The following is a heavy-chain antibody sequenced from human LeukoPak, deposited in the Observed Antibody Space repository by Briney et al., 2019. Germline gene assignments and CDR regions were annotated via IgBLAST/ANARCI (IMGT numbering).Heavy chain of an antibody. V-gene: IGHV3-7*01. CDR2: IKQDASEK. J-gene: IGHJ4*02. D-gene: IGHD2-15*01. CDR3: ARVSSAALDY. CDR1: GFTFSSYW. Sequence: GGSLRLSCAASGFTFSSYWMTWVRQATGKGLEWVANIKQDASEKYYVDSVKGRFTISRDNAKNSLFLQMNSLRAEDTAVYYCARVSSAALDYWGQGTVVTVSS.